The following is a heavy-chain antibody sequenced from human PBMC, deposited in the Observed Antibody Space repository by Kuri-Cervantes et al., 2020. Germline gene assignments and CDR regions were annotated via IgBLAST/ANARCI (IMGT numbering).Heavy chain of an antibody. Sequence: GESLKISCAASGFTFSSYAMSWVRQAPGKGLEWVSAISGSGGSTYYADSVKGRFTISRDNSKNTLYLQMNSLRAEDTAVYYCAKDSWRTVTGAFRFDPWGQGTLVTVSS. J-gene: IGHJ5*02. V-gene: IGHV3-23*01. CDR3: AKDSWRTVTGAFRFDP. CDR1: GFTFSSYA. CDR2: ISGSGGST. D-gene: IGHD4-11*01.